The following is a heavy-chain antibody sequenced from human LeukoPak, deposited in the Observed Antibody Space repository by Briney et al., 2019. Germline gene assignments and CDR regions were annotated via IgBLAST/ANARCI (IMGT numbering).Heavy chain of an antibody. CDR1: GFTFSSYS. CDR2: ISSSSSTI. J-gene: IGHJ4*02. Sequence: GGSLRLSCAASGFTFSSYSMNWVRQAPGKGLEWVSYISSSSSTIYYADSVKGRFTISRDNAKNSLYLQMNSLRAEDTAVYYCAREGYYYDSSGYYYGGFDYWGQGTLVTVSS. D-gene: IGHD3-22*01. V-gene: IGHV3-48*01. CDR3: AREGYYYDSSGYYYGGFDY.